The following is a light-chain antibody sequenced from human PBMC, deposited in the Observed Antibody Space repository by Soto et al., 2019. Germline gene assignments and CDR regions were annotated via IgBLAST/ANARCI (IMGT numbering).Light chain of an antibody. Sequence: SYELTQPSSVSVAPGQTATITCGGPNIGSRSVHWYQLKPRQAPVLVVFDDSDRPSGIPERFSGSNSGNTATLTINRVEGGDEADYFCQVWDSNTDHLFGGGTKLTV. J-gene: IGLJ2*01. CDR2: DDS. CDR1: NIGSRS. V-gene: IGLV3-21*02. CDR3: QVWDSNTDHL.